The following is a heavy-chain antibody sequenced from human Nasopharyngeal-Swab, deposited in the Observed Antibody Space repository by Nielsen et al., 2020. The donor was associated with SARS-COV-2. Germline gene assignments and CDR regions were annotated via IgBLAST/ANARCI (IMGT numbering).Heavy chain of an antibody. CDR1: GFTFSSYA. Sequence: GESLKISCAASGFTFSSYAIHWVRQAPGKGLEWVAVISYDGSNKYYADSVKGRFTISRDNSKNTLYLQMNSLRAEDTAVYYCAKEGRPGASLFPDYWGQGTLVTVSS. CDR2: ISYDGSNK. J-gene: IGHJ4*02. D-gene: IGHD2-21*01. V-gene: IGHV3-30-3*01. CDR3: AKEGRPGASLFPDY.